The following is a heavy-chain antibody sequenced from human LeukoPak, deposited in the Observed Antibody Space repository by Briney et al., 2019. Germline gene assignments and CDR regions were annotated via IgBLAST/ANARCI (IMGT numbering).Heavy chain of an antibody. CDR1: GFTFSTYA. V-gene: IGHV3-23*01. CDR2: ISGGRDSI. CDR3: ATGGFTYGDN. Sequence: GGSLRLSCAASGFTFSTYAMSWVRQAPGKGLEWVSDISGGRDSIYYADSVMGRFIISRDNSKDTLYLQMNSLRVDDTAVYYCATGGFTYGDNWGQGTLVTVSS. J-gene: IGHJ4*02. D-gene: IGHD3-10*01.